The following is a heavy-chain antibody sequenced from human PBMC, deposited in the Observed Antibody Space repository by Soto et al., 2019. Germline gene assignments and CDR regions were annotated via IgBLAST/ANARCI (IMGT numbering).Heavy chain of an antibody. CDR2: IIPIFGTA. CDR3: ARHTANYYYGMDV. Sequence: PSVKVSCKASGGTFSSYAISWVRQAPGQGLEWMGGIIPIFGTANYAQKFQGRVTITADESTSTAYMELSSLRSEDTAVYYCARHTANYYYGMDVWGQGTTVTVSS. V-gene: IGHV1-69*13. CDR1: GGTFSSYA. D-gene: IGHD5-18*01. J-gene: IGHJ6*02.